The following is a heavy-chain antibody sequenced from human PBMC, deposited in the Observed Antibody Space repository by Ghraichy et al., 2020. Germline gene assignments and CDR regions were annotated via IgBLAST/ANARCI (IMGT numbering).Heavy chain of an antibody. CDR3: ASGCAFRH. CDR2: TYPRSNWYS. CDR1: GGTVSSGTDA. D-gene: IGHD3-16*01. J-gene: IGHJ4*02. Sequence: SETLSLTCAISGGTVSSGTDAWNWLRLSPSRGLEWLGRTYPRSNWYSEYGVSVRGRIKISPDTSKNEFSLYLNSVTPEDTAVYYCASGCAFRHLGQGTLVSVSS. V-gene: IGHV6-1*01.